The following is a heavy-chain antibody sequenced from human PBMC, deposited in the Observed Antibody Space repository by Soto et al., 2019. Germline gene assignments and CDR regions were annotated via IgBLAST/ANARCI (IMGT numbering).Heavy chain of an antibody. Sequence: EVQLVESGGGLIQPGGSLRLSCAASGFTVSSNYMSWVRQAPGKGLEWVSVIYSGGSTYYADSVKGRFTISRDNSKNTLCLQMNSLRAEDTAVYYCARDDYDSSGYPEYFQHWGQGTLVTVSS. CDR2: IYSGGST. CDR3: ARDDYDSSGYPEYFQH. CDR1: GFTVSSNY. D-gene: IGHD3-22*01. V-gene: IGHV3-53*01. J-gene: IGHJ1*01.